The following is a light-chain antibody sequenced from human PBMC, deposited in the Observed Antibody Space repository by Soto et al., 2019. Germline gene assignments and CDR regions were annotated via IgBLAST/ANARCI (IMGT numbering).Light chain of an antibody. CDR3: HKFYNYTRT. Sequence: DIQMTQSPSSLSASVGDRVTITCRASQSISSYLNWYQQKPGKAPKLLIYAASSLQSGVPSRFSGSGSGTDFTLTISSLQPEDFGTYYSHKFYNYTRTFGQGTK. V-gene: IGKV1-39*01. CDR1: QSISSY. CDR2: AAS. J-gene: IGKJ1*01.